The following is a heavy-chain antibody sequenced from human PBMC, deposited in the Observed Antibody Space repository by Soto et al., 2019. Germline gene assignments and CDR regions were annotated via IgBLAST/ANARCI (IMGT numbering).Heavy chain of an antibody. Sequence: QVQLVQSGAEVKKPGSSVKVSCKASGGTFSSYTISWVRQAPGQGLEWMGRIIPILGIANYAQKFQGRVTITADKSTSTAYRELSSLRSEDTAVYYWARDSRRGYCSSTSCYSDYWGQGTLVTVSS. CDR2: IIPILGIA. CDR1: GGTFSSYT. J-gene: IGHJ4*02. D-gene: IGHD2-2*01. V-gene: IGHV1-69*08. CDR3: ARDSRRGYCSSTSCYSDY.